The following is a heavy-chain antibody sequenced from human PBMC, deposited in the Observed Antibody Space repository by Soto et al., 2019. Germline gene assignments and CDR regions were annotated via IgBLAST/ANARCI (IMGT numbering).Heavy chain of an antibody. Sequence: GGSLRLSCAASGFTVSSNYMSWVRQAPGKGLEWVSVIYSGGSTYYADSVKGRFTISRDNSKNTLYLQMNSLRAEDTAVYYCASPSIAAAANYYYYGMDVWGQGTTVTSP. D-gene: IGHD6-13*01. CDR2: IYSGGST. J-gene: IGHJ6*02. CDR1: GFTVSSNY. V-gene: IGHV3-53*01. CDR3: ASPSIAAAANYYYYGMDV.